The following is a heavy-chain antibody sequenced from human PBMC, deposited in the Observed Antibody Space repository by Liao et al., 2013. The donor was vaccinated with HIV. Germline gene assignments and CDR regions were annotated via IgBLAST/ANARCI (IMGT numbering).Heavy chain of an antibody. V-gene: IGHV4-61*02. J-gene: IGHJ6*03. CDR2: IYTSGST. CDR3: ARETGYNDFRSSYIYYYYMDV. D-gene: IGHD3-3*01. Sequence: QVQLQESGPGLVKPSQTLSLTCTVSGGSISSGSYYWSWIRQPAGKGPEWIGRIYTSGSTTYNPSLKSRVTISFETSKNQFSLKVTSVTAADTAVYYCARETGYNDFRSSYIYYYYMDVWGKGTTVTVSS. CDR1: GGSISSGSYY.